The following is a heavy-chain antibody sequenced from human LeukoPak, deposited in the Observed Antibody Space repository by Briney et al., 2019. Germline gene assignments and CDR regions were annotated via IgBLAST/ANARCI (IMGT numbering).Heavy chain of an antibody. CDR1: GFTFNKYW. J-gene: IGHJ4*02. D-gene: IGHD5-18*01. V-gene: IGHV3-7*01. CDR2: IKQDGSAE. CDR3: ASEGELGYGYFY. Sequence: GGSLRLSCAASGFTFNKYWMSWIRQPPGKGLEWVANIKQDGSAENYVASVKGRFTVSRDNAKNSLHLQMNSLTVEDTAVYYCASEGELGYGYFYWGQGTPVTVPS.